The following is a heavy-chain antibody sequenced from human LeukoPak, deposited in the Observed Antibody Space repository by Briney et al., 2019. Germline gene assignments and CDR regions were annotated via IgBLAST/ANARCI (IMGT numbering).Heavy chain of an antibody. Sequence: GGSLRLSCAASGFTFSDHYMSWIRQAPGKGPEWVSYTYNSDSTTYYADSVKGRFTMSRDSARNSGYLQMSSLRPEDTAVYYCARGHYGLDVWGQGTTVTVSS. V-gene: IGHV3-11*01. J-gene: IGHJ6*02. CDR1: GFTFSDHY. CDR2: TYNSDSTT. CDR3: ARGHYGLDV.